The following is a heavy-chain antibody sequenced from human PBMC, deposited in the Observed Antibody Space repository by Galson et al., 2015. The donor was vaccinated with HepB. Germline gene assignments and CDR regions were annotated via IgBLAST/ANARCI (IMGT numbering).Heavy chain of an antibody. V-gene: IGHV1-18*01. CDR1: GSTFRRYA. D-gene: IGHD6-19*01. Sequence: SVKVSCKASGSTFRRYAISWVRQAPGQGLEWMGWISPYNGRINYAQKLQGRVTMTTDTSTSTAYMELRSLRSDDTAVYYCAKDPRPLSGEPRGLDYWGQGTLVTVSS. J-gene: IGHJ4*02. CDR3: AKDPRPLSGEPRGLDY. CDR2: ISPYNGRI.